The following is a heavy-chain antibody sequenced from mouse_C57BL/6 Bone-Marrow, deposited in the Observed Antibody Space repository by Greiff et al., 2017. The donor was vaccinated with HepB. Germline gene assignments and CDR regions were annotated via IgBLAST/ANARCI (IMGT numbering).Heavy chain of an antibody. D-gene: IGHD2-2*01. CDR3: ARCGSTMVRRYFDV. V-gene: IGHV1-55*01. CDR2: IYPGSGST. Sequence: VQLQQSGAELVKPGASVKMSCKASGYTFTSYWITWVKQRPGQGLEWIGDIYPGSGSTNYNEKFKSKATLTVDTSSSTAYMQLSSLTSEDSAVYYCARCGSTMVRRYFDVWGTGTTVTVSS. CDR1: GYTFTSYW. J-gene: IGHJ1*03.